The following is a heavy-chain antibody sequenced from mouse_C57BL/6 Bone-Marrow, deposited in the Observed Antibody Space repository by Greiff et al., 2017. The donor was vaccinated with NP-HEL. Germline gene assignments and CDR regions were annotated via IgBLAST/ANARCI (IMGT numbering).Heavy chain of an antibody. J-gene: IGHJ4*01. CDR3: AKKERVADY. D-gene: IGHD1-1*02. CDR2: IDPSDSYT. V-gene: IGHV1-50*01. CDR1: GYTFTSYW. Sequence: QVQLQQPGAELVKPGASVKLSCKASGYTFTSYWMQWVKQRPGQGLEWIGEIDPSDSYTNYNQKFKGKATLTVDTSSSTAYMQLSSLTSEDSAVYYCAKKERVADYWGQGTSVTVSS.